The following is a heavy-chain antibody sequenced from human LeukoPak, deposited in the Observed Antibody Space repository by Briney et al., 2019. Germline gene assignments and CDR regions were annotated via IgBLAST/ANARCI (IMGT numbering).Heavy chain of an antibody. Sequence: PGGSLRLSCTASGFTFSSYSMNWVRQAPGKGLEWVSSISSSSSYIYYADSVKGRFTISRDNAKNSLYLQMNSLRAEDTAVYYCARLGSTSCPISFDYWGQGTLVTDSS. J-gene: IGHJ4*02. D-gene: IGHD2-2*01. CDR2: ISSSSSYI. CDR1: GFTFSSYS. CDR3: ARLGSTSCPISFDY. V-gene: IGHV3-21*01.